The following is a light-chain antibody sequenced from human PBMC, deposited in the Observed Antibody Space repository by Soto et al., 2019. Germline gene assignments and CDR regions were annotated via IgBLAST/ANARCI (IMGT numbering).Light chain of an antibody. CDR2: GAS. CDR3: QQYNNWPRT. V-gene: IGKV3-15*01. J-gene: IGKJ1*01. Sequence: EIVLTQSPGTLSVSQGERATLSCRASQSVSSNLAWYQQKLGQAPRLLIYGASTRATGIPARFSGSGSGTEFTLTISSLQSEDFATYYCQQYNNWPRTFGQGTKVDIK. CDR1: QSVSSN.